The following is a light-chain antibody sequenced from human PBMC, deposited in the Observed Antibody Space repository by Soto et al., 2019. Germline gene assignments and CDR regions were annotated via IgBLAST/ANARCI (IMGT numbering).Light chain of an antibody. CDR3: QQYYSTPPT. Sequence: DIVMTQSPDSLAVSLGERATINCKSSQSVFYSSNNKNYLAWYQQKPRQPPKLLIYWASTRESGVPDRFSGSGSGTDFTRTVSSLQAEDVAVYYCQQYYSTPPTFGQGTKVDIK. J-gene: IGKJ1*01. V-gene: IGKV4-1*01. CDR1: QSVFYSSNNKNY. CDR2: WAS.